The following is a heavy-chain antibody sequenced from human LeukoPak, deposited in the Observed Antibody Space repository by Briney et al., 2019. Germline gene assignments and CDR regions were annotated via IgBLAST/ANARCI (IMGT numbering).Heavy chain of an antibody. CDR2: VSWNGSRT. Sequence: PGGSLRLSCAASGFTFSNSDMNWVRQAPGKGLEWVSGVSWNGSRTHYADSVKGRFIISRDNSRNFLYQQMNSLRPEDMAVYYCVSNHGPYDYVWGSYRYRGYFDYWGQGTLVTVSS. D-gene: IGHD3-16*02. J-gene: IGHJ4*02. V-gene: IGHV3-19*01. CDR3: VSNHGPYDYVWGSYRYRGYFDY. CDR1: GFTFSNSD.